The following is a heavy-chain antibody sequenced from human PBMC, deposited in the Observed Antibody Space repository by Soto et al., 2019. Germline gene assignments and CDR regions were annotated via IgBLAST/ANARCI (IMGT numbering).Heavy chain of an antibody. Sequence: QVQLQESGPGLVKPSETLSLTCTVSGGSVSSGSYYWSWIRQPPGKGLEWIGYIYYSGSTNYNPSLKSRVTISVDTSKNQFSLKLSSVTAADTAVYYCARGSPQYSSGWSMGYYFDYWGHGTLVTVSS. J-gene: IGHJ4*01. CDR2: IYYSGST. CDR3: ARGSPQYSSGWSMGYYFDY. D-gene: IGHD6-19*01. V-gene: IGHV4-61*01. CDR1: GGSVSSGSYY.